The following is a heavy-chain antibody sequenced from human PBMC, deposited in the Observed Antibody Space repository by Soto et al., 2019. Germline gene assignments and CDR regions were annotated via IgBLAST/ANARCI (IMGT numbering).Heavy chain of an antibody. CDR1: GGTFSSYA. D-gene: IGHD2-2*01. V-gene: IGHV1-69*01. CDR2: IIPISDTT. CDR3: ARSQGSSTSLEIYYYYYYGMDV. Sequence: QVQLVQSGAEVKKPGSSVKVSCKASGGTFSSYAISWVRQAPGQGLEWMGGIIPISDTTNYAQKFQGRVTITADESTSTANMEQRSLRSEDTAVYYCARSQGSSTSLEIYYYYYYGMDVWGQGTTVTVSS. J-gene: IGHJ6*02.